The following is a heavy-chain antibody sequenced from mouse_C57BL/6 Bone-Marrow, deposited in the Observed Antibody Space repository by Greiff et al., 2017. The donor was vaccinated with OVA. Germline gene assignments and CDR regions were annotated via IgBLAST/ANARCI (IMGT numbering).Heavy chain of an antibody. CDR3: ASVAWFAY. V-gene: IGHV2-2*01. CDR1: GFSLTSYG. J-gene: IGHJ3*01. CDR2: IWSGGST. Sequence: VMLVESGPGLVQPSQSLSITCTVSGFSLTSYGVHWVRQSPGKGLEWLGVIWSGGSTDYNAAFISRLSISKDNSKSQVFFKMNSLQADDTAIYYCASVAWFAYWGQGTLVTVSA.